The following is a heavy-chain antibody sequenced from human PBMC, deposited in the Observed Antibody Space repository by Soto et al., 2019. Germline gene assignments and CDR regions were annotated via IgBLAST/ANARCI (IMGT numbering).Heavy chain of an antibody. CDR3: ARSIFRATDAFDI. V-gene: IGHV4-59*02. J-gene: IGHJ3*02. CDR2: MHYTGFS. Sequence: SENLSLTCSFSGDSVTSHYLTWIRQSPEKGLEWIGYMHYTGFSHYNPSLKSRLTISVDTSKNQFSLRLTSMTAADAAVYYCARSIFRATDAFDIWGQGTMVTVSS. CDR1: GDSVTSHY. D-gene: IGHD3-3*01.